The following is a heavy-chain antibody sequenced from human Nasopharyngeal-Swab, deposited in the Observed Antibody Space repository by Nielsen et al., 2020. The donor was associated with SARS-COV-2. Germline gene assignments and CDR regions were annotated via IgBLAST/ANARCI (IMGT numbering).Heavy chain of an antibody. CDR1: GFIFSESA. J-gene: IGHJ4*02. CDR2: IGDKDHNYAT. V-gene: IGHV3-73*01. CDR3: TTDYYFDY. Sequence: GGSLRLSCAASGFIFSESAMHWVCQASGKGLEWVGRIGDKDHNYATTYGAAVKGRFTISRDDSKNTAFLQMDSLKTEDTALYYCTTDYYFDYWGQGTLVTVSS.